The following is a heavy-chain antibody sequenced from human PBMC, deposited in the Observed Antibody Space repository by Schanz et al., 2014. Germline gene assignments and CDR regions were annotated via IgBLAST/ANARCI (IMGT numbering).Heavy chain of an antibody. V-gene: IGHV3-9*01. D-gene: IGHD3-3*01. Sequence: EVQLVESGGGLVQPGRSLRLSCAASGFTYDDYAMHWVRQAPGKGLEWVSGISWNSGRIGYADSVKGRFTISRDNAKNSLYLQMNNLRAEDTAVYYCARGSGTFDSWGQGTLVTVSS. CDR2: ISWNSGRI. CDR3: ARGSGTFDS. CDR1: GFTYDDYA. J-gene: IGHJ4*02.